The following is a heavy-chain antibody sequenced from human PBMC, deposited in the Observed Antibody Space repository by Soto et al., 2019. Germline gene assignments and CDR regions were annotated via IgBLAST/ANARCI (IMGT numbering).Heavy chain of an antibody. CDR1: GGSISSYY. CDR2: IYYSGST. J-gene: IGHJ6*02. V-gene: IGHV4-59*01. CDR3: ARGDSSGWFYYGMDV. Sequence: PSEILSLTCTVSGGSISSYYWSWIRQPPGKGLEWIGYIYYSGSTNYNPSLKSRVTISVDTSKNQFSLKLSSVTAADTAVYYCARGDSSGWFYYGMDVWGQGTTVTVSS. D-gene: IGHD6-19*01.